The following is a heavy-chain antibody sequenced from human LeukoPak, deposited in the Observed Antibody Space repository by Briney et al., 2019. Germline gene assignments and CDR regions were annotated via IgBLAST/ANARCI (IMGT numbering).Heavy chain of an antibody. CDR1: GENLNNYL. J-gene: IGHJ4*02. CDR3: ARDQRTYYLGSGSYYKVGRLDF. D-gene: IGHD3-10*01. V-gene: IGHV1-69*16. CDR2: VIPVLETS. Sequence: SVKVSCKSSGENLNNYLITWVRQAPGQGLEWMGGVIPVLETSNYAQKFRGRITITTDESTNTVYMELSGLRSEDTAVYYCARDQRTYYLGSGSYYKVGRLDFWGQGTQVTVSS.